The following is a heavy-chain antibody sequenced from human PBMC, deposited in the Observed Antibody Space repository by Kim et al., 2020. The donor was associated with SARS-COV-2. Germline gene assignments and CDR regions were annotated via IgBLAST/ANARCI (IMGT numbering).Heavy chain of an antibody. CDR2: INHSGST. V-gene: IGHV4-34*01. CDR1: GGSFSGYY. Sequence: SETLSLTCAVYGGSFSGYYWSWIRQPPGKGLEWIGEINHSGSTNYNPSLKSRVTISVDTSKNQFSLKLSSVTAADTAVYYCARGRIAVAAPVYFDYWGQGTLVTVSS. CDR3: ARGRIAVAAPVYFDY. D-gene: IGHD6-19*01. J-gene: IGHJ4*02.